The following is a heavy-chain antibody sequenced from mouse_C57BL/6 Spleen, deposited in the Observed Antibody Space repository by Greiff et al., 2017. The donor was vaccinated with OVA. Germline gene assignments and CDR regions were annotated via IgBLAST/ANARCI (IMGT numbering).Heavy chain of an antibody. D-gene: IGHD1-1*01. CDR3: ARSRYYGSSYGWYFDV. CDR2: IDPSDSYT. J-gene: IGHJ1*03. V-gene: IGHV1-69*01. CDR1: GYTFTSYW. Sequence: QVQLKESGAELVMPGASVKLSCKASGYTFTSYWMHWVKQRPGQGLEWIGEIDPSDSYTNYNQKFKGKSTLTVDKSSSTAYMQLSSLTSEDSAVYYCARSRYYGSSYGWYFDVWGTGTTVTVSS.